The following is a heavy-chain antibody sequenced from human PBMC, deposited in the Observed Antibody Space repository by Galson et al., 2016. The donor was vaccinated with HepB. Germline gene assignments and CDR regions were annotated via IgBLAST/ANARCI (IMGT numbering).Heavy chain of an antibody. J-gene: IGHJ3*02. V-gene: IGHV3-11*06. D-gene: IGHD2-2*01. CDR3: ARPRAQPDDAFDI. CDR2: ISSTSSYI. Sequence: SLRLSCAASGLTFSDYYMTWIRQAPGKGLEWVSYISSTSSYIRYADSVKGRFTMSRDNAKNSLYLQMDSLRAEDTAVYYCARPRAQPDDAFDIWGQGTMVTVSS. CDR1: GLTFSDYY.